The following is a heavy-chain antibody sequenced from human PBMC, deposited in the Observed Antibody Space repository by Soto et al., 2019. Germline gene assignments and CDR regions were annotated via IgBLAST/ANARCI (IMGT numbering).Heavy chain of an antibody. CDR2: INPSGGST. J-gene: IGHJ6*02. Sequence: ASVKVSCKASGYTFTSYYMHWVRQAPGQGLGWMGIINPSGGSTSYAQKFQGRVTMTRDTSTSTVYMELSSLRSEDTAVYYCARVGTAMVPRYYYYGMDVWGQGTTVTVYS. V-gene: IGHV1-46*01. D-gene: IGHD5-18*01. CDR1: GYTFTSYY. CDR3: ARVGTAMVPRYYYYGMDV.